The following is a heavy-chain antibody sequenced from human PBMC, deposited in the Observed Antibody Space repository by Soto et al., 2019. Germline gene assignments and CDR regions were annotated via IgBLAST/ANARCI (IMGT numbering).Heavy chain of an antibody. CDR1: GGSVSSGSYY. CDR3: ASPRVYGDLPAAFDI. J-gene: IGHJ3*02. D-gene: IGHD4-17*01. Sequence: SETLSLTCTVSGGSVSSGSYYWSWIRQPPGKGLEWIGYIYYSGSTNYNPSLKSRVTISVDTSKNQFSLKLSSVTAADTAVYYCASPRVYGDLPAAFDIWGQGTMVTVSS. V-gene: IGHV4-61*01. CDR2: IYYSGST.